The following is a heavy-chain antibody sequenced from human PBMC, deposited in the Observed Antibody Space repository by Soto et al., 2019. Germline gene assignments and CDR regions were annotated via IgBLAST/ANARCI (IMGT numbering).Heavy chain of an antibody. J-gene: IGHJ3*02. Sequence: PXGTLSLTFTVSGGSISSYYWSWIRQPPGKELEWIGYIYYSVSTNYNPSLKSRVTISVDTSKNQFSLKLSSVTAADTAVYYCAKRGQVGTTYHYDAFDIWGQGTMVTVSS. D-gene: IGHD1-26*01. CDR2: IYYSVST. V-gene: IGHV4-59*01. CDR3: AKRGQVGTTYHYDAFDI. CDR1: GGSISSYY.